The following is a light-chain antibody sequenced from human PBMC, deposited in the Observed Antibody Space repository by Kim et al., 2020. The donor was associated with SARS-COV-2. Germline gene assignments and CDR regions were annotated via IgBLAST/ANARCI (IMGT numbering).Light chain of an antibody. CDR2: LNSDDSH. CDR3: QTWGSGIRV. V-gene: IGLV4-69*01. CDR1: SGHRSYA. Sequence: QPVLTQSPSASASLGASVKLTCTLSSGHRSYAIAWHQQQPEKGPRYLMKLNSDDSHSKGDGIPDRFSGSSSGAERYLTISRLQSEDEADYYCQTWGSGIRVFGGGTQLTVL. J-gene: IGLJ3*02.